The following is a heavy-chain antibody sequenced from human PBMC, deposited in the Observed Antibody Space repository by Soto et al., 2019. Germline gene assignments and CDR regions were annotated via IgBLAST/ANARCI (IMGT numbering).Heavy chain of an antibody. J-gene: IGHJ6*02. CDR2: TYYRSKWYN. Sequence: SQTLSLTCAISGDSVSSNSAACNWIRQSPSRGLEWLGRTYYRSKWYNDYAVSVKSRITINPDTSKNQFSLQLNSVTPEDTAVYYCARDITFGGVIVRTFYYYYGMDVWGQGTTVTVSS. CDR3: ARDITFGGVIVRTFYYYYGMDV. D-gene: IGHD3-16*02. V-gene: IGHV6-1*01. CDR1: GDSVSSNSAA.